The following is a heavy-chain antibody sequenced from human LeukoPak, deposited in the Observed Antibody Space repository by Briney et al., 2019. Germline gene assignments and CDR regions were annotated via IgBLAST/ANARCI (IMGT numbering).Heavy chain of an antibody. V-gene: IGHV4-30-4*01. CDR1: GGFINSGDYY. D-gene: IGHD3-10*01. CDR3: ARTTWGGFGDSISFDY. Sequence: PSQTLSLTCSVSGGFINSGDYYWSWIRQLPGKGLEWIGYIYYSGSTSYNPSLKGRVTISVDTSKNQFSLRLTSMTAADTAVYYCARTTWGGFGDSISFDYWGQGTLVTVSS. CDR2: IYYSGST. J-gene: IGHJ4*02.